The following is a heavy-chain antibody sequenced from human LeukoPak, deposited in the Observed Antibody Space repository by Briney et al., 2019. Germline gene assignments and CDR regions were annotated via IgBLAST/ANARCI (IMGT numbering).Heavy chain of an antibody. D-gene: IGHD1-26*01. CDR1: GYTLTELS. Sequence: ASVKVSCKLSGYTLTELSMHSVRQAPRKGLEWMGGFDPEDGETIYAQKFQGRVTMTEDTSTDTAYMELSSLRSEDTAVYYCATARMGATMNAFDIWGQGTMVTVSS. CDR3: ATARMGATMNAFDI. CDR2: FDPEDGET. V-gene: IGHV1-24*01. J-gene: IGHJ3*02.